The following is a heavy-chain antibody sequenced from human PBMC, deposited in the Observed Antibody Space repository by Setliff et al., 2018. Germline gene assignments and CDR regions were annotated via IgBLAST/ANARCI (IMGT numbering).Heavy chain of an antibody. CDR1: SYTMYG. V-gene: IGHV1-18*01. CDR2: ISAFTGFT. Sequence: SYTMYGVNWVRQAPGQGLEWMAWISAFTGFTQYSQKFKGRVTVTKDASTSTASMELGSLRSDDTAMYYCARDAHDYDSSENPIVDYWGQGTLVTVSS. D-gene: IGHD3-22*01. CDR3: ARDAHDYDSSENPIVDY. J-gene: IGHJ4*02.